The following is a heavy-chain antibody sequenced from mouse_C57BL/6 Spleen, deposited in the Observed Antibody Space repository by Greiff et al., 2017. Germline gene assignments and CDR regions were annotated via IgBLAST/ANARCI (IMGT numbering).Heavy chain of an antibody. CDR2: IHPNSGST. V-gene: IGHV1-64*01. D-gene: IGHD1-1*01. CDR3: AQGIPGSSAAWLAY. J-gene: IGHJ3*01. CDR1: GYTFTSYW. Sequence: QVQLQQPGAELVKPGASVKLSCKASGYTFTSYWMHWVKQRPGQGLEWIGMIHPNSGSTNYNEKFKSKATLTVDKSSGTAYMQLSSLTSEDSAVYYCAQGIPGSSAAWLAYWGQGTLVTVSA.